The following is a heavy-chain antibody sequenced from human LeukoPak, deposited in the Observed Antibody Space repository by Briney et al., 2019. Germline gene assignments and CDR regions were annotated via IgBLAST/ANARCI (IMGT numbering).Heavy chain of an antibody. V-gene: IGHV4-39*07. Sequence: PSETLSLTCTVSGGSIGSSSYYWGWIRQPPGKGLEWIGSIYYSGSTYYNPSLKSRVTISVDTSKNQFSLKLSSVTAADTAVYYCARGDDFWSGYYHFDYWGQGTLVTVSS. CDR3: ARGDDFWSGYYHFDY. CDR2: IYYSGST. CDR1: GGSIGSSSYY. J-gene: IGHJ4*02. D-gene: IGHD3-3*01.